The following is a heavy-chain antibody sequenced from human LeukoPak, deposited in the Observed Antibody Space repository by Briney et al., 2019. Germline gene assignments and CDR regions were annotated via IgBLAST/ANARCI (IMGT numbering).Heavy chain of an antibody. CDR3: ARVPLPPFYDILTGSNHWGYFDY. CDR2: INAGNGNT. V-gene: IGHV1-3*01. D-gene: IGHD3-9*01. J-gene: IGHJ4*02. CDR1: GYTFTSYA. Sequence: GASVKVSCKASGYTFTSYAMHWVRQAPGQRLEWMGWINAGNGNTKYSQKFQGRVTITRDTSASTAYMELSSLRSEDTAVYYCARVPLPPFYDILTGSNHWGYFDYWGQGTLVTVSS.